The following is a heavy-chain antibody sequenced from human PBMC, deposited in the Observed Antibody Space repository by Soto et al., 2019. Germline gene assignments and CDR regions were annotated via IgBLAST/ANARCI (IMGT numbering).Heavy chain of an antibody. J-gene: IGHJ4*02. D-gene: IGHD4-17*01. V-gene: IGHV4-39*01. CDR1: GDSISSYNYH. CDR2: SGTT. Sequence: SETLSLTCTVSGDSISSYNYHWTWIRQSPGKGPEWIGSGTTYYNPSLRSRVTISVDTSKNQFSLQMYSVTAADTAVYYCTTYGGDTGRFDYWGQGILVTV. CDR3: TTYGGDTGRFDY.